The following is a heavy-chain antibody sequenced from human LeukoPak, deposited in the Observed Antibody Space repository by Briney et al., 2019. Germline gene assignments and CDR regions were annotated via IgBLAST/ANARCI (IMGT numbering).Heavy chain of an antibody. Sequence: GGSLRVSCAAPGFTFNNYGMHWVRQAPGKGLEWVAFIRYNGNNQYYADSVKGRFTISRDNSKNTLYLQMNSLKGDDTAVYYCAKDSAFYYIDVWGKGTTVIISS. CDR3: AKDSAFYYIDV. CDR2: IRYNGNNQ. CDR1: GFTFNNYG. J-gene: IGHJ6*03. D-gene: IGHD3-10*01. V-gene: IGHV3-30*02.